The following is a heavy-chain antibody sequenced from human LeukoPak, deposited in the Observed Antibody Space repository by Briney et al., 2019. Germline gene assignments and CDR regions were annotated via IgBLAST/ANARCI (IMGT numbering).Heavy chain of an antibody. CDR1: GFTFSSYS. J-gene: IGHJ6*03. CDR2: ISSSSSYI. V-gene: IGHV3-21*01. D-gene: IGHD3-10*01. CDR3: ATNAGETNNYYYYMDV. Sequence: GGSLRLSCAASGFTFSSYSMNWVRQAPGKGLEWVSSISSSSSYIYYADSVKGRFTISRDNAKNSLYLQMSSLRAEDTAVYYCATNAGETNNYYYYMDVWGKGTTVTVSS.